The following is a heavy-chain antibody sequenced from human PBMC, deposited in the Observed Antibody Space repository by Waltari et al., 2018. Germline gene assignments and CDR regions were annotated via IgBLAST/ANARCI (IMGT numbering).Heavy chain of an antibody. V-gene: IGHV3-74*01. J-gene: IGHJ6*02. CDR1: GFTFSTYW. CDR2: INNDGSST. CDR3: ARDYGMDV. Sequence: EVQLVESGGGLVQPGGSLRLSCAASGFTFSTYWMNWVRQAPGKGLVWVSRINNDGSSTSYADSVKGRFTISRDNARNTLYLQMSSLRVEGTAVYYCARDYGMDVWGQGTTVTVSS.